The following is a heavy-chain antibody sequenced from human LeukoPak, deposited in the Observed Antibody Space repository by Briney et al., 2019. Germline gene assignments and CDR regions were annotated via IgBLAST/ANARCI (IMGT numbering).Heavy chain of an antibody. CDR2: IRSDGSNK. CDR3: AKARVGAVDY. J-gene: IGHJ4*02. V-gene: IGHV3-30*02. Sequence: GGSLRLSCAGSGFSFSSYGMHWVRQAPGKGLEWMAFIRSDGSNKYYADSVKGRFTISRDNSKNTLYLQMNSLRAEDTAVYYCAKARVGAVDYWGQGTLVTVSS. D-gene: IGHD1-26*01. CDR1: GFSFSSYG.